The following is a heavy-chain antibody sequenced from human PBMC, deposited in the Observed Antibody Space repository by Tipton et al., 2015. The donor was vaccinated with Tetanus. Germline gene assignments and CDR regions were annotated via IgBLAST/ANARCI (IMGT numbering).Heavy chain of an antibody. Sequence: TLSLTCAVYGGSFSGYYWSWIRQPPGKGLEWIGEINHSGSTNYNPSLKSRVTISVDTSKNQFSLKLSSVTAADTAVYYCARGSAVAEPNWFDPWGQGTLVTVSS. CDR2: INHSGST. CDR3: ARGSAVAEPNWFDP. CDR1: GGSFSGYY. V-gene: IGHV4-34*01. J-gene: IGHJ5*02. D-gene: IGHD6-19*01.